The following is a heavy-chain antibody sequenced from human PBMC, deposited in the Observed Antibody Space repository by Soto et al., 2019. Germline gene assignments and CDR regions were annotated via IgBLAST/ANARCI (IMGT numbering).Heavy chain of an antibody. CDR3: ARDKPFSAGY. CDR2: IIPIFGTA. D-gene: IGHD3-3*02. V-gene: IGHV1-69*01. Sequence: QAQLEQSGGEVKKPGSSVKVSCKASRVAFSTFIVTWVRQAPGLGLEWVGGIIPIFGTANYAQKFHGRVTITADESTSTSYLELISLRSEDTAIYYGARDKPFSAGYWRQGTLVT. J-gene: IGHJ4*02. CDR1: RVAFSTFI.